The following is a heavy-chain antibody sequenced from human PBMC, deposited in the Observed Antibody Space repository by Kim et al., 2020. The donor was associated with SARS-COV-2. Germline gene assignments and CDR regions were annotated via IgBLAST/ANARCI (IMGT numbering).Heavy chain of an antibody. CDR2: IYSGGST. V-gene: IGHV3-53*04. D-gene: IGHD5-18*01. CDR3: ARDWIPPAGAFDI. CDR1: GFTVSSNY. J-gene: IGHJ3*02. Sequence: GGSLRLSCAASGFTVSSNYMSWVRQAPGKGLEWVSVIYSGGSTYYADSVKGRFTISRHNSKKTLYLQMNSLGAADTAVYYCARDWIPPAGAFDIWGQGTMVTVSS.